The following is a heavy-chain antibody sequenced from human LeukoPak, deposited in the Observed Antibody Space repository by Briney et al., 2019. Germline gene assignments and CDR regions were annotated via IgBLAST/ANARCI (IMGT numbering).Heavy chain of an antibody. CDR3: ATDDSSGYVFDY. CDR2: IIPIFGTA. J-gene: IGHJ4*02. D-gene: IGHD3-22*01. V-gene: IGHV1-69*05. CDR1: GYTFTSSN. Sequence: ASVKVSCKVSGYTFTSSNINWVRQAPGQGLEWMGGIIPIFGTANYAQKFQGRVTITTDESTSTAYMELSSLRSEDTAVYYCATDDSSGYVFDYWGQGTLVTVSS.